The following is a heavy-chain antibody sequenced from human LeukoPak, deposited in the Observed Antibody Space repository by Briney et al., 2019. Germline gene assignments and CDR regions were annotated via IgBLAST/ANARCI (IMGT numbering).Heavy chain of an antibody. CDR3: ARTYKNYYYYMDV. CDR2: ISSSGSTI. V-gene: IGHV3-11*04. D-gene: IGHD1-1*01. CDR1: GFTFSDYY. J-gene: IGHJ6*03. Sequence: GGSLRLSCAASGFTFSDYYMSWIRQAPGKGLELVSYISSSGSTIYYADSVKGRFTISRDNAKNSLYLQMNSLRAEDTAVYYCARTYKNYYYYMDVWGKGTTVTVSS.